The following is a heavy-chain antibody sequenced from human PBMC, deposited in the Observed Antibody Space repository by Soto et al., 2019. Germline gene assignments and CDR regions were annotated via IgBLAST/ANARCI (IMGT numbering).Heavy chain of an antibody. J-gene: IGHJ6*03. D-gene: IGHD6-6*01. CDR3: ARVERKIIGVYYYYMDV. V-gene: IGHV3-7*01. CDR2: IRQDGSEK. Sequence: GGSLRLSCAASGFPLSNYWMRWVRQAPGKGLEWVANIRQDGSEKYYVDSVKGRFTISRDNAKNSLYLQMNSLRAEDTAVYYCARVERKIIGVYYYYMDVWGKGTTVTVSS. CDR1: GFPLSNYW.